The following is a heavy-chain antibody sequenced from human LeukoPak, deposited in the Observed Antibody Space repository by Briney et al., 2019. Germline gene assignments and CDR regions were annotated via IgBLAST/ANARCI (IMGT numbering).Heavy chain of an antibody. V-gene: IGHV3-23*01. J-gene: IGHJ3*02. CDR3: SIGDDFWSGYYQTDAFDI. CDR1: GFTFSSYA. D-gene: IGHD3-3*01. Sequence: GGSLRLSCAASGFTFSSYAMSWVRQAPGKGLEWVSAISGSGGSTYYADSVKGRFTISRDNSKNTLYLQMNSLRAEDTAVYYCSIGDDFWSGYYQTDAFDIWGQGTVVTVSS. CDR2: ISGSGGST.